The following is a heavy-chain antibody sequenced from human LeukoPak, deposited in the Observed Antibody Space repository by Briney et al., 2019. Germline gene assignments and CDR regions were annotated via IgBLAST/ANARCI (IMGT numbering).Heavy chain of an antibody. D-gene: IGHD3-22*01. CDR2: INPNSVGT. V-gene: IGHV1-2*05. CDR3: AIALHDSSGYYFCY. CDR1: GYTLTGYY. Sequence: ASVKVSCKASGYTLTGYYMHWVPQAPGHGLKCMGRINPNSVGTNYAPKFHGRVTMTRDTSSRPAYIEMSRLRSGDPRVCYFAIALHDSSGYYFCYWGQGNLVSVSS. J-gene: IGHJ4*02.